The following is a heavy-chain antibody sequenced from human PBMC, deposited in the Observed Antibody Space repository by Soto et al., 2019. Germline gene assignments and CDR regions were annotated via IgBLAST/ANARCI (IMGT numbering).Heavy chain of an antibody. CDR2: IYYSGST. J-gene: IGHJ6*02. CDR1: GGSISSGGYY. CDR3: ARGGGEWELRDGMDV. Sequence: QVQLQESGPGLVEPSQTLSLTCTVSGGSISSGGYYWSWIRQHPGKGLEWIGYIYYSGSTYYNPSLKIRVTTSVDTSKNQFSLKLSSVTAADTAVYYYARGGGEWELRDGMDVWGQGTTVTVSS. D-gene: IGHD1-26*01. V-gene: IGHV4-31*03.